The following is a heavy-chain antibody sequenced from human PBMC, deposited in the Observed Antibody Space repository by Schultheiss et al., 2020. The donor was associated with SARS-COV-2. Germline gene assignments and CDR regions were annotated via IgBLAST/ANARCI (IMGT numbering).Heavy chain of an antibody. CDR2: INHSGST. CDR3: ARGIGGGYAGNDY. V-gene: IGHV4-34*01. D-gene: IGHD5-12*01. J-gene: IGHJ4*02. CDR1: GGSFSGYY. Sequence: SETLSLTCAVYGGSFSGYYWSWIRQPPGKGLEWIGEINHSGSTNYNPSLKSRVTISVDTSKNQFSLKLSSVTAADTAVYYCARGIGGGYAGNDYWGQGTLVTVSS.